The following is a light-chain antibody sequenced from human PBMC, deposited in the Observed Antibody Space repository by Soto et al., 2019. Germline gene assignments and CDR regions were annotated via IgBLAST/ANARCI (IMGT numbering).Light chain of an antibody. CDR3: ATWDRSLSAGG. CDR2: DNN. Sequence: QAVLTHPSSVSASPGQKVTISCSGSSSSIGNNYVSWYQQFPGTAPNLLIYDNNNRPSVTPDRFSGSKSATSATLGITGLPTGAEADHYCATWDRSLSAGGFGTGTK. J-gene: IGLJ1*01. V-gene: IGLV1-51*01. CDR1: SSSIGNNY.